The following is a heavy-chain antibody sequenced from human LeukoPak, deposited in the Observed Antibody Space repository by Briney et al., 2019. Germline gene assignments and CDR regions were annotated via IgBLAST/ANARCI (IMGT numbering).Heavy chain of an antibody. CDR1: GFTFSNAW. Sequence: GGSLRLSCAASGFTFSNAWMSWVRQAPGKGLEWVGFIRSKAYGGTTEYAASVKGRFTISRDDSKSIAYLQMNSLKTEDTAVYYCTRDQSYGSGSYYMGYWGQGTLVTVSS. D-gene: IGHD3-10*01. J-gene: IGHJ4*02. V-gene: IGHV3-49*04. CDR2: IRSKAYGGTT. CDR3: TRDQSYGSGSYYMGY.